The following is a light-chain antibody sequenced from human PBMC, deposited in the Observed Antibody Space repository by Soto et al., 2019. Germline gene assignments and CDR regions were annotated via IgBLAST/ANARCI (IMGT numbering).Light chain of an antibody. J-gene: IGKJ1*01. CDR1: QSISSC. Sequence: DIQMTQSPSTLSASVGDRVTITCRASQSISSCLAWYQQKPGKAPNLLIYDASSLESGVPARFSGSGSETDFTLTISSLQPDDFAAYYCQQYCNFPRTFGQGTKVEIK. CDR2: DAS. CDR3: QQYCNFPRT. V-gene: IGKV1-5*01.